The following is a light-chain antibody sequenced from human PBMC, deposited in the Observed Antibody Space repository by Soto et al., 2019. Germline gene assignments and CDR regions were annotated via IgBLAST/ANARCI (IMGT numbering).Light chain of an antibody. CDR3: GTWDSGLSAAV. CDR2: DNH. V-gene: IGLV1-51*01. CDR1: SLNIGNNY. Sequence: QSVLTQPPSVSAAPGQTVTISCSGGSLNIGNNYVSWYQHLPGTAPKLLIYDNHKRSSGIPDRFSGSKSDTSATLAITGLQTGDEADYYCGTWDSGLSAAVLGGGTQLTVL. J-gene: IGLJ7*01.